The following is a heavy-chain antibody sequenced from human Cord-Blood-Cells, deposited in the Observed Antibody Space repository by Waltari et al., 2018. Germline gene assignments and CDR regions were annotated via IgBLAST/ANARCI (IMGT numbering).Heavy chain of an antibody. CDR3: ARDIRPYLSSSSFDY. CDR2: INPSGSST. D-gene: IGHD6-6*01. V-gene: IGHV1-46*01. Sequence: QVQLVQSGAEVKKPGASVKVSCKASGYTFTSYYMHWVRQAPGQGLEWMGIINPSGSSTSYAQKCQGRVTRTRDTSTSTVYMELSSLRSEDTAVYYCARDIRPYLSSSSFDYWGQGTLVTVSS. CDR1: GYTFTSYY. J-gene: IGHJ4*02.